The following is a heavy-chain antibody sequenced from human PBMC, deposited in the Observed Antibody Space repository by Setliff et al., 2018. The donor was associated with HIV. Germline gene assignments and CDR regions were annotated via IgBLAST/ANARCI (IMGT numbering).Heavy chain of an antibody. J-gene: IGHJ4*02. CDR1: GVSSSSYH. D-gene: IGHD3-10*01. CDR3: ARDSRGSGNFDF. Sequence: SETLSLTCTVSGVSSSSYHWSWLRQSPEKGLEWIGYVDTRGYAYYNPFFESRGTISRDMSKNQFALRLTSVTAADTAVYYCARDSRGSGNFDFWGQGTLVTVSS. CDR2: VDTRGYA. V-gene: IGHV4-4*08.